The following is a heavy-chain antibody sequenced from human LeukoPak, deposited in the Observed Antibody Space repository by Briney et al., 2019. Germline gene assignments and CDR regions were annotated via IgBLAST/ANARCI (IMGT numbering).Heavy chain of an antibody. D-gene: IGHD3-10*01. Sequence: SETLSLTCTVSGGSISSYYWSWIRQPPGKGLEWIGYIYYSGSTYYNPSLKSRVTISVDTSKNQFSLKLSSVTAADTAVYYCAYGSGSPGRWFDPWGQGTLVTVSS. CDR3: AYGSGSPGRWFDP. J-gene: IGHJ5*02. CDR2: IYYSGST. CDR1: GGSISSYY. V-gene: IGHV4-59*04.